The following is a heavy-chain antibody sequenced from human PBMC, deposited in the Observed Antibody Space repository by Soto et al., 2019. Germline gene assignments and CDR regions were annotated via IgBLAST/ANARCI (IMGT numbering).Heavy chain of an antibody. V-gene: IGHV3-7*01. Sequence: GGSLRLSCAASGFTFSSYWMSWVRQAPGKGLEWVANIKQDGSEKYYVDSVKGRFTISRDNAKNSRYLQMNSLRAEDTAVYYCARVSEGYDILTGYYIGWFDPWGQGTLVTVSS. CDR1: GFTFSSYW. CDR3: ARVSEGYDILTGYYIGWFDP. CDR2: IKQDGSEK. D-gene: IGHD3-9*01. J-gene: IGHJ5*02.